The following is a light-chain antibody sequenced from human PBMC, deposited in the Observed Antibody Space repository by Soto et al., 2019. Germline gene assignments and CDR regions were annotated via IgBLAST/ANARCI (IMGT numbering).Light chain of an antibody. CDR2: EVS. J-gene: IGLJ3*02. CDR3: SSFTSINTWV. CDR1: SSDVGGYNY. V-gene: IGLV2-14*01. Sequence: QSALTQPASVSGSPGHSITISCTGTSSDVGGYNYVSWYQQHPGKAPKLMIYEVSNRPSGVSNRFSGSKSGNTASLTISGLQAEDEADYYCSSFTSINTWVFGGGTKVTVL.